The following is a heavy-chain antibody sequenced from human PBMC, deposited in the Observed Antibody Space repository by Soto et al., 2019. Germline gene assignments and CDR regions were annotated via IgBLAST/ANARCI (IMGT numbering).Heavy chain of an antibody. D-gene: IGHD6-13*01. J-gene: IGHJ5*01. Sequence: EVQLLESGGGLVQPGGSLRLSCAASGFTFSSYAMSWVRQAPGKGLEWVSAISCSGGSTYYADSVKGRFTISRDNSKIRLYRQMNSMRAEDTVVYYCAKDKGYSSSSLYNWFDYWGQGTLVTVSS. CDR3: AKDKGYSSSSLYNWFDY. V-gene: IGHV3-23*01. CDR2: ISCSGGST. CDR1: GFTFSSYA.